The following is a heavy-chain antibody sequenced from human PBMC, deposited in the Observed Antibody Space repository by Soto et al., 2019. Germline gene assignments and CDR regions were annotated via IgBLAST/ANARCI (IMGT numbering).Heavy chain of an antibody. D-gene: IGHD5-18*01. V-gene: IGHV3-15*07. CDR2: IKSKTDGGTA. J-gene: IGHJ5*02. CDR3: ITYSCLYGGVCP. Sequence: PGGSLRLSFAASGFTFTNVFINLVRPAPGKGLEWVGRIKSKTDGGTADYAAPVKGRFTISRDDSESTLYLQMNGLNTDDTAVYYCITYSCLYGGVCPWGQGTPVTVSS. CDR1: GFTFTNVF.